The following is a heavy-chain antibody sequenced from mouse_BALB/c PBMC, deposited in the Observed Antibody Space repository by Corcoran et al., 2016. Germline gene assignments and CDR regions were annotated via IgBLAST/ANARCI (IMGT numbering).Heavy chain of an antibody. CDR1: GFNIKDTY. CDR2: IDPANGNT. Sequence: EVQLQQSGAELVKPGASVKLSCTASGFNIKDTYMHWVKLRPEQGLEWIGRIDPANGNTKYDPKFQGKATITADTSSNTAYLQLSSLTSEDTAVYYCARDYDYDDAMDYWGQGTSVTVSS. D-gene: IGHD2-4*01. J-gene: IGHJ4*01. CDR3: ARDYDYDDAMDY. V-gene: IGHV14-3*02.